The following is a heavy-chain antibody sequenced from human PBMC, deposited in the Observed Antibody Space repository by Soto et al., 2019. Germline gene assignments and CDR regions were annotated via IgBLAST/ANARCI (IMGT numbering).Heavy chain of an antibody. CDR1: GFTFGSYA. V-gene: IGHV3-23*01. CDR2: IIDSGGST. CDR3: AKGRSYYYYYGVDV. Sequence: GGSLRLSCAASGFTFGSYAMSWARQAPGKGLEWVSDIIDSGGSTYYADSVKGRFTISRDNSKSTLYLQMNSLRAEDTALYYCAKGRSYYYYYGVDVWGQGTTVTVSS. J-gene: IGHJ6*02.